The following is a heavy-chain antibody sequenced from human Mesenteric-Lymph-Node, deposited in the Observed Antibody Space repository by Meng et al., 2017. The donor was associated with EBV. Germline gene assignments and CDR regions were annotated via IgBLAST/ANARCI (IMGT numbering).Heavy chain of an antibody. V-gene: IGHV4-39*07. CDR3: ARDGGVSIDS. J-gene: IGHJ4*02. CDR1: STSIKPPSSS. Sequence: QHSPPGLVQLSFPPSLPSRVFSTSIKPPSSSRGRHPLLPGNVPYCMGCIYLSRNPQSGRTSSNPSLESRVTISVYRSKNQFSLRLSAVTAADTAVYYCARDGGVSIDSWGQGTLVTVSS. D-gene: IGHD2-8*02. CDR2: IYLSRNPQSGRT.